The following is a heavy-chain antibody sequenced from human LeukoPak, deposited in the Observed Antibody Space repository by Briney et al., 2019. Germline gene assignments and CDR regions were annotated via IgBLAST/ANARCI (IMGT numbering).Heavy chain of an antibody. Sequence: GGSLRLSCAASGFTFSSYAMSWVRQAPGKGLEWVAVISYDGSNKYYADSVKGRFTISRDNSKNTLYLQMNSLRAEDTAVYYCARDPSAAFAFDYWGQGTLVTVSS. CDR3: ARDPSAAFAFDY. CDR1: GFTFSSYA. J-gene: IGHJ4*02. CDR2: ISYDGSNK. D-gene: IGHD2-15*01. V-gene: IGHV3-30*01.